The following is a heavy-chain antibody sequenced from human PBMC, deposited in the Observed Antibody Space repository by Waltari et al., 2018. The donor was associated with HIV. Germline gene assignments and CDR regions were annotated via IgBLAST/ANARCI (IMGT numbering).Heavy chain of an antibody. D-gene: IGHD3-22*01. CDR2: ISGYNGDT. CDR3: ARDHYYGSSGYYSDY. Sequence: QVHLVQSGAELRKPGASVTVSCKASGYNFTNSGIKWVRQAPGQGLEWMGWISGYNGDTKYAQKVRGRVTMTTDTSTSTAYLEMGSLRFDDTAVYYCARDHYYGSSGYYSDYWGQGTLVTVSS. V-gene: IGHV1-18*01. CDR1: GYNFTNSG. J-gene: IGHJ4*02.